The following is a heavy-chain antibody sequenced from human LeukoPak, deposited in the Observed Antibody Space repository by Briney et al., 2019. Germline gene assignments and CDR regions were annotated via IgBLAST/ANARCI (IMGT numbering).Heavy chain of an antibody. D-gene: IGHD1-26*01. V-gene: IGHV1-3*01. CDR1: GYSFTKYP. J-gene: IGHJ4*02. CDR2: INAAKDDI. CDR3: ARRRGSYSLDY. Sequence: GASVKVSCKASGYSFTKYPLHWVRRAPGQSLEWMGWINAAKDDIQYSQKFQDRVSITSDTSASTAHVGLSSLTFEDTAVYYCARRRGSYSLDYWGQGTLVTVSS.